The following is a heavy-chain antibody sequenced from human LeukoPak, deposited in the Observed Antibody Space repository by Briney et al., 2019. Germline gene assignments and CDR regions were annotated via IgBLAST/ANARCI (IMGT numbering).Heavy chain of an antibody. CDR3: ARDGGFWSGYSYYFDY. V-gene: IGHV1-69*13. Sequence: SVKVSCKASGGTFSRYAISWVRQAPGQGLEWMGGIIPIFGTANYAQKFQGRVTITADESTSTAYMELSSLRSEDTAVYYCARDGGFWSGYSYYFDYWGQGTLATVSS. J-gene: IGHJ4*02. D-gene: IGHD3-3*01. CDR2: IIPIFGTA. CDR1: GGTFSRYA.